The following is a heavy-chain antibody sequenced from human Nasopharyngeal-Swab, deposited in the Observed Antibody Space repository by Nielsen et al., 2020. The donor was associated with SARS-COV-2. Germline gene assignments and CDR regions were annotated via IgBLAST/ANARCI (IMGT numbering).Heavy chain of an antibody. J-gene: IGHJ4*02. V-gene: IGHV4-39*01. Sequence: SETLSLTCTVSGGSISSSSYYWGWIRQPPGKGLEWIGSIYYSGSTYYNPSLKSRVTISVDTSKNQFSLKLSSVTAADTAVYYCASLPHRLQLFDYWGQGTLVTVSS. CDR2: IYYSGST. CDR3: ASLPHRLQLFDY. D-gene: IGHD4-11*01. CDR1: GGSISSSSYY.